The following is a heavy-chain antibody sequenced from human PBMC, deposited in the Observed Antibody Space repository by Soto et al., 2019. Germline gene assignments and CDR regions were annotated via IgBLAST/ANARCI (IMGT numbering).Heavy chain of an antibody. CDR1: GYTFTSYY. J-gene: IGHJ6*02. Sequence: ASVKVSCKESGYTFTSYYLHWVRQAPGQGLEWMGIINPSGGSTSYAQKFQGRVTMTRGTSTSTVYMELSSLRSEDTAVYYCASGRGARPYYDILTGYYNPSYYYYYGMDVWGQGTTVTVSS. CDR3: ASGRGARPYYDILTGYYNPSYYYYYGMDV. D-gene: IGHD3-9*01. CDR2: INPSGGST. V-gene: IGHV1-46*01.